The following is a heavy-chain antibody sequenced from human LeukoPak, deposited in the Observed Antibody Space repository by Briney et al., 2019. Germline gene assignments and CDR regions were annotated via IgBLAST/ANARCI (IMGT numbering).Heavy chain of an antibody. J-gene: IGHJ3*02. V-gene: IGHV3-21*01. CDR3: ARDFSMIVVDSPPDAFDI. CDR2: ISSSSSYI. Sequence: PGGSLRLSCAASGFTFSSYSMNWVRQAPGKGLEWVSSISSSSSYIYYADSVKGRFTISRDSAKNSLYLQMNSLRAEDTAVYYCARDFSMIVVDSPPDAFDIWGQGTMVTVSS. D-gene: IGHD3-22*01. CDR1: GFTFSSYS.